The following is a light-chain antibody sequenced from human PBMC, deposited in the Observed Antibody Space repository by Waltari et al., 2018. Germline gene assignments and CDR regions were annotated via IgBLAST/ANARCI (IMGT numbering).Light chain of an antibody. J-gene: IGKJ5*01. Sequence: DIQMTQSPSSLSASVGDTVTVTCRASQNLRTHLNWYQQKPATAPKPLIYAASTLHRGVPSRFSGSGSGTDFTLTVTNLQPDDFAIYFCQQSFSSPWTFGQGTRLEIK. CDR3: QQSFSSPWT. CDR2: AAS. CDR1: QNLRTH. V-gene: IGKV1-39*01.